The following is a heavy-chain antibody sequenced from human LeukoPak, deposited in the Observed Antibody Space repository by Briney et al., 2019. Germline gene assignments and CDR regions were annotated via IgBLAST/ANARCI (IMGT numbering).Heavy chain of an antibody. D-gene: IGHD3-10*01. CDR2: IYYSGYT. V-gene: IGHV4-39*01. J-gene: IGHJ4*02. CDR3: AKHYMGSSYNRGLDY. CDR1: GFTFSSYE. Sequence: PGGSLRLSCAASGFTFSSYEMNWIRQPPGKGLEWIGSIYYSGYTYYNPSLESRVTISVDTSKNQFSLKLSSVTAADTAIYYCAKHYMGSSYNRGLDYWGQGTLVTVSS.